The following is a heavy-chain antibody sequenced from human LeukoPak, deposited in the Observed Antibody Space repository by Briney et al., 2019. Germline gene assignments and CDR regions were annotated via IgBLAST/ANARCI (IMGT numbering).Heavy chain of an antibody. J-gene: IGHJ4*02. CDR3: ASRGDRRDPPLCY. V-gene: IGHV4-34*01. Sequence: SETLSLTCAVYGGSFSGYYWSWIRQPPGKGLEWIGEINHSGSTNYNPSLKSRVTISVDTSKNQFSLRLSSVTAADTAVHFCASRGDRRDPPLCYWGQGTLVTVSS. D-gene: IGHD3-10*01. CDR1: GGSFSGYY. CDR2: INHSGST.